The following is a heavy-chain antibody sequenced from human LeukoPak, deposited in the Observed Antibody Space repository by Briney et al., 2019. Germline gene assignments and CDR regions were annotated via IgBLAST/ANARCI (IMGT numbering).Heavy chain of an antibody. CDR3: AKDALLRLRLGELSSGGYYFDY. CDR1: GFTLSSYG. Sequence: PGGSLRLSCAASGFTLSSYGMHWVRQAPGKGLEWVAFIRYDGSNKYYADSVKGRFTISRDNSKNTLYLQMNSLRAEDTAVYYCAKDALLRLRLGELSSGGYYFDYWGQGTLVTVSS. D-gene: IGHD3-16*02. CDR2: IRYDGSNK. V-gene: IGHV3-30*02. J-gene: IGHJ4*02.